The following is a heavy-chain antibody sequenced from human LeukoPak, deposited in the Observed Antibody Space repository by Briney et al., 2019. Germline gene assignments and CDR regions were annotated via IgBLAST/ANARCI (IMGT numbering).Heavy chain of an antibody. CDR1: GFTFSSYG. J-gene: IGHJ4*02. Sequence: GGSLRLSCAASGFTFSSYGMHWVRQAPGKGLEWVAFIRYDGSNKYYADSVKGRFTISRDNSKNTLYLQMKSLRAEDAAVYYCAKGGQRRMGISMIRGVRVKAYYFDYWGQGTLVTVSS. CDR2: IRYDGSNK. CDR3: AKGGQRRMGISMIRGVRVKAYYFDY. D-gene: IGHD3-10*01. V-gene: IGHV3-30*02.